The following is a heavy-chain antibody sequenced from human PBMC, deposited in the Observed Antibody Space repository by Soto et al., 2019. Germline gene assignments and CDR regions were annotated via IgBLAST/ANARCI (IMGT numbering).Heavy chain of an antibody. CDR3: ARGCLYYYGSGSCNNWFDP. CDR2: IKSSSSTI. D-gene: IGHD3-10*01. Sequence: CGSPRLSCAASGFTFSSYGMHWVRQAPGKGLEWVSYIKSSSSTIYYADSVKGRFTISRDNAKNSLYLQMNSLRAEDTAVYYCARGCLYYYGSGSCNNWFDPWGQGTLVTVSS. J-gene: IGHJ5*02. CDR1: GFTFSSYG. V-gene: IGHV3-48*01.